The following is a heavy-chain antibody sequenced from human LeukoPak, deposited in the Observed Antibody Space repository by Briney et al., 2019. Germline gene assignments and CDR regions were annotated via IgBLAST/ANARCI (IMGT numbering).Heavy chain of an antibody. J-gene: IGHJ5*02. V-gene: IGHV4-34*01. Sequence: PSETLSLTCAVYGGSFSGYYWSWIRQPPGKGLEWIGEINHSGSTNYNPSLKSRVTISVDTSKNQFSLKLSSVTAADTAVYYCARDIVVVPAAKFDPWGQGTLVTASS. D-gene: IGHD2-2*01. CDR1: GGSFSGYY. CDR3: ARDIVVVPAAKFDP. CDR2: INHSGST.